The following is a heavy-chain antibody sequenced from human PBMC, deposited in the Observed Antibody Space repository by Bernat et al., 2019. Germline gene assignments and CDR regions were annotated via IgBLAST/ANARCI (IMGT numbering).Heavy chain of an antibody. CDR1: GGSISSSSYY. Sequence: QLQLQESGPGLVKPSETLSLTCTVSGGSISSSSYYWGWIRQPPGKGLEWIGSIYYSGSTYHNPSLKSRVTISVDTSKNQFSLKLSSVTAADTAVYYCARQRPVTSPFDYWGQGTLVTVSS. CDR2: IYYSGST. V-gene: IGHV4-39*01. CDR3: ARQRPVTSPFDY. D-gene: IGHD4-11*01. J-gene: IGHJ4*02.